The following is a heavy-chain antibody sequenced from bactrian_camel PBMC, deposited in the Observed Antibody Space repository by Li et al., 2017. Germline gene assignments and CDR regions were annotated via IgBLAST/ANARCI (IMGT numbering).Heavy chain of an antibody. Sequence: QVQLVESGGGSVQAGGSLRLSCAASGYTYRTTCMGWFRQAPGEVPEGVAAITTESNITHYADSVLGRFTIPQDNSKNTVYLQMNNLKPEDTAIYGCAAARYCSENGGTLSFLRYLDIWGHGTQVTVS. CDR3: AAARYCSENGGTLSFLRYLDI. CDR1: GYTYRTTC. V-gene: IGHV3S53*01. J-gene: IGHJ2*01. CDR2: ITTESNIT. D-gene: IGHD2*01.